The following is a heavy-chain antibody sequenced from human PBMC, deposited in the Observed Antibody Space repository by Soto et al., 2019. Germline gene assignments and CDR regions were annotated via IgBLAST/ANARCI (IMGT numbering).Heavy chain of an antibody. CDR1: GFTFSSYA. V-gene: IGHV3-30-3*01. D-gene: IGHD2-2*01. Sequence: GGSLRLSCAASGFTFSSYAMHWVRQAPGKGLEWVAVISYDGGNKYYADSVKGRFTISRDNSKNTLYLQMNSLRAEDTAVYYCASRIVVVPAVPMRRYYYYYYGMDVWGQGTTVTVSS. J-gene: IGHJ6*02. CDR2: ISYDGGNK. CDR3: ASRIVVVPAVPMRRYYYYYYGMDV.